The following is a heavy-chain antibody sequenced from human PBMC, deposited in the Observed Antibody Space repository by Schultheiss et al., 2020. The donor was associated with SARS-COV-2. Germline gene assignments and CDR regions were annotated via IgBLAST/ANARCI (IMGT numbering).Heavy chain of an antibody. Sequence: GGSLRLSCAASGFTFSSYAMSWVRQAPGKGLEWVSAISGSGGSTYYADSVKGRFTISRDNAKNSLYLQMNSLRAEDTAVYYCARDLGIAAAGYFDYWGQGTLVTVSS. CDR1: GFTFSSYA. V-gene: IGHV3-23*01. CDR2: ISGSGGST. CDR3: ARDLGIAAAGYFDY. D-gene: IGHD6-13*01. J-gene: IGHJ4*02.